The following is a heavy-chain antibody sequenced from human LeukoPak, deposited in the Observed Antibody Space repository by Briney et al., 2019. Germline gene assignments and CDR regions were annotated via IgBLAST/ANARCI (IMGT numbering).Heavy chain of an antibody. CDR2: ISAYNGNT. J-gene: IGHJ4*02. D-gene: IGHD6-19*01. CDR1: GYTFTSYG. CDR3: ARGGVSSGWYGSYFDY. V-gene: IGHV1-18*01. Sequence: ASVKVSCKASGYTFTSYGISWVRQAPGQGLEWMGWISAYNGNTNYAQKLQGRVTMTTDTSTSTAYMELRSLKSDGTAVYYCARGGVSSGWYGSYFDYWGQGTLVTVSS.